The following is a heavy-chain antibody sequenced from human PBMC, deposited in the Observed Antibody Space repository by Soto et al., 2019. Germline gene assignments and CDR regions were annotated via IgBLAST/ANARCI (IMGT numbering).Heavy chain of an antibody. Sequence: SGPTLVNPTQTLTLTCTFSGFSLSTIGVGVGWIRQPPGKALEWLALIYWNDDKRYSPSLKSRLTITKDTYKNQVVLTMTNMDPVDTATYYCARVNTLAPAGYNWFDPLGQGTLVSVSS. V-gene: IGHV2-5*01. CDR2: IYWNDDK. J-gene: IGHJ5*02. D-gene: IGHD6-13*01. CDR3: ARVNTLAPAGYNWFDP. CDR1: GFSLSTIGVG.